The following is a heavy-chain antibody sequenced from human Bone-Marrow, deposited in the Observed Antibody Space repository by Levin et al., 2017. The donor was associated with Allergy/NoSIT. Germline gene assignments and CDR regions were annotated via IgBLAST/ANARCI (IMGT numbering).Heavy chain of an antibody. CDR1: GDSISSSTY. CDR3: ARDQVETTQSYRYYYFMDV. J-gene: IGHJ6*03. CDR2: IYHSGTT. D-gene: IGHD1-1*01. Sequence: PSETLSLTCDVSGDSISSSTYWSWVRQPPEKGLEWIGEIYHSGTTNYSPSLRSRVTISVDWSKNQFSLKMTSVTAADTAVYFCARDQVETTQSYRYYYFMDVWGKGTTVIVSS. V-gene: IGHV4/OR15-8*01.